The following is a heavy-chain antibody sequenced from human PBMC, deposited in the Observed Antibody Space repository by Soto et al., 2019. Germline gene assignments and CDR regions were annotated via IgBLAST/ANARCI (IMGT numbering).Heavy chain of an antibody. Sequence: QVQLVQSGSELKKPGASVKVSCKASGYTFTSYGISWVRQAPGQGLEWMGWISPFRSHTQYSQKAQGRVTLTTDTSSNTAYMEMTTLAVDDTAVYYCAMDYGDRPEYFQHWGQGTLVTVSS. CDR2: ISPFRSHT. CDR1: GYTFTSYG. CDR3: AMDYGDRPEYFQH. V-gene: IGHV1-18*01. D-gene: IGHD4-17*01. J-gene: IGHJ1*01.